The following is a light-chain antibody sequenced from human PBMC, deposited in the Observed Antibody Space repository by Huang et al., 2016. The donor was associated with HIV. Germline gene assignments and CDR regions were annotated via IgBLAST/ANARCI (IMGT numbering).Light chain of an antibody. Sequence: DLILPQSPASLAVSLGERATPNCRSSRSVYSSSTSKDYMAWFQHKPGQPPRLLLFWAATREAGVPDRLSGSGSGTHFTLTIASLEAEDAAIYYCQQYYSSPQTFGQGTRVEVK. V-gene: IGKV4-1*01. CDR2: WAA. J-gene: IGKJ1*01. CDR1: RSVYSSSTSKDY. CDR3: QQYYSSPQT.